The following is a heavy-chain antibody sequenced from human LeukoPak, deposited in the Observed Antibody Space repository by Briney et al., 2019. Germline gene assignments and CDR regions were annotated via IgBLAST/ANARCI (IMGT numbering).Heavy chain of an antibody. CDR2: ISAYNGNT. J-gene: IGHJ5*02. CDR1: GYTFTSYG. V-gene: IGHV1-18*01. CDR3: AREYYDFWSGYYSWFDP. Sequence: ASVKVSCKASGYTFTSYGISWVRQAPGQGLEWMGWISAYNGNTNYAQKLQGRVPMTTDTSTSTAYMELRSLRSDDTAVYYCAREYYDFWSGYYSWFDPWGQGTLVTVSS. D-gene: IGHD3-3*01.